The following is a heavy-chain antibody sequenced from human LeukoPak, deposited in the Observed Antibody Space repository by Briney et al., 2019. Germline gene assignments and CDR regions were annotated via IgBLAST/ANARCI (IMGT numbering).Heavy chain of an antibody. J-gene: IGHJ5*02. CDR3: ARDRGFCSGGNCHRWFDP. D-gene: IGHD2-15*01. Sequence: PSETLSLTCSVSSVSLSRYSWSWLRQPPGKGLEWLGYIYYNETPNYNPPLKSRDTISVDTSKVQFSLKLSSVTATDTAVYYCARDRGFCSGGNCHRWFDPWGQGTLVTVSS. V-gene: IGHV4-59*01. CDR2: IYYNETP. CDR1: SVSLSRYS.